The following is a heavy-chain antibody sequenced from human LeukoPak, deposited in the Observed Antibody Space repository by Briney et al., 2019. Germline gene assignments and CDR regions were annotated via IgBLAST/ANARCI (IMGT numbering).Heavy chain of an antibody. Sequence: GASVKVSCKASGYTFTGYYMHWVRQAPGQGLEWMGWINPNSGGTNYAQKFQGRVTMTRDTSISTAYMELSRLRSDDTAVYYCARDGGNDYVWGSYRYMDYWGQGTLVTVSS. CDR1: GYTFTGYY. CDR3: ARDGGNDYVWGSYRYMDY. D-gene: IGHD3-16*02. J-gene: IGHJ4*02. CDR2: INPNSGGT. V-gene: IGHV1-2*02.